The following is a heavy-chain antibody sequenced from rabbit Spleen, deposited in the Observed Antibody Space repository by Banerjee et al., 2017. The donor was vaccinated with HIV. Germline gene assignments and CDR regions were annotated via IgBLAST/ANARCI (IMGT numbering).Heavy chain of an antibody. CDR1: GFSFSSSYW. D-gene: IGHD1-1*01. CDR2: IYGGSSGST. CDR3: ARRGYSSGDYAL. V-gene: IGHV1S45*01. J-gene: IGHJ4*01. Sequence: EESGGDLVKPEGSLTLTCTASGFSFSSSYWICWVRQAPGKGLEWIACIYGGSSGSTYYASWAKGRFTISKTSSTTVTLQMTSLTAADTATYFCARRGYSSGDYALWGPGTLVTVS.